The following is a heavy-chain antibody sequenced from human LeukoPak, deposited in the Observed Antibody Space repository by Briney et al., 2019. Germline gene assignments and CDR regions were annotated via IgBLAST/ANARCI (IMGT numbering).Heavy chain of an antibody. J-gene: IGHJ4*02. D-gene: IGHD3-22*01. CDR2: FDPEDGET. Sequence: ASVKVSCKVSGYTLTELSMHWVRQAPGKGLEWMGGFDPEDGETIYAQKFQGRVTMTEDTSTDTAYMELSSLRSEDTAVYYCGTDAPYYYDSSGDYWGQGTLVTVSS. CDR1: GYTLTELS. V-gene: IGHV1-24*01. CDR3: GTDAPYYYDSSGDY.